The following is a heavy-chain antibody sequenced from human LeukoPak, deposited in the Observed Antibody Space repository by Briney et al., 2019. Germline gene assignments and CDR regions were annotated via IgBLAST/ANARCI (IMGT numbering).Heavy chain of an antibody. Sequence: GGSLRLSCAASGFTFISYWMSWVRQAPGKGLEWVATINQDGGGKYYVDSVKGRFTISRDNAKNSLHLQMSSLRAEDTAVYYCARVRTGTTNWFDPWGQGTLVTVSS. CDR2: INQDGGGK. V-gene: IGHV3-7*04. J-gene: IGHJ5*02. CDR1: GFTFISYW. CDR3: ARVRTGTTNWFDP. D-gene: IGHD1-1*01.